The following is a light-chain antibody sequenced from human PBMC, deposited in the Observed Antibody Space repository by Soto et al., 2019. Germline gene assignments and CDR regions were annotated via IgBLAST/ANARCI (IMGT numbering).Light chain of an antibody. CDR2: DVT. V-gene: IGLV2-8*01. J-gene: IGLJ2*01. CDR3: SSTGGSNNYVV. CDR1: SSDVGGYNF. Sequence: QSALTQPPSASGSPAQSVTISCTGTSSDVGGYNFVSWYQQHPGKAPKLVIYDVTSRPSGVPDRFSGSKSGNTASLTVSGLPAEDEAVYCCSSTGGSNNYVVFGGGTKVTVL.